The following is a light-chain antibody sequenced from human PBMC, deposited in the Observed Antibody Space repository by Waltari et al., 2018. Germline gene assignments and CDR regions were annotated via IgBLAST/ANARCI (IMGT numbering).Light chain of an antibody. CDR3: QKYDSAPFT. J-gene: IGKJ3*01. V-gene: IGKV1-27*01. Sequence: DIQMTQSPSSLSASVGDRVTITCRASQGVRNSLAWYQQNPGKIPKLLIYAASTLQSGVPSRFSGSGSGTDFTLTISSLQPEDVATYYYQKYDSAPFTFGPGTKVDIK. CDR1: QGVRNS. CDR2: AAS.